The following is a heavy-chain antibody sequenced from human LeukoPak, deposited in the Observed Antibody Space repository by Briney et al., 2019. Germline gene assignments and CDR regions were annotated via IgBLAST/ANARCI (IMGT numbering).Heavy chain of an antibody. CDR1: GGSITRYY. D-gene: IGHD4-17*01. CDR2: IYYSGST. J-gene: IGHJ6*03. Sequence: SETLSLTCTVSGGSITRYYWSRIRQPPGKGLEWIGYIYYSGSTNYNPSLKSRVTISVDTSKNQFSLRLSSVTAADTAVYYCARILSYGDYYYYYMDVWGKGTTVTVSS. V-gene: IGHV4-59*01. CDR3: ARILSYGDYYYYYMDV.